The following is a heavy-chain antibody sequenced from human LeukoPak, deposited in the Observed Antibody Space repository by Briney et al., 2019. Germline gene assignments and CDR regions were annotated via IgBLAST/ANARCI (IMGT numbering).Heavy chain of an antibody. CDR1: GFTFNNCA. J-gene: IGHJ4*02. CDR2: VTDDGTTT. Sequence: GGSLRLSCAASGFTFNNCAMSWVRQPPGKGLEWVSAVTDDGTTTYYADSVKGRFTISRDNSKNTVYLQMDYLTADDTARYYCVKEERGYSYGDYWGQGTLVTVSS. V-gene: IGHV3-23*01. CDR3: VKEERGYSYGDY. D-gene: IGHD5-18*01.